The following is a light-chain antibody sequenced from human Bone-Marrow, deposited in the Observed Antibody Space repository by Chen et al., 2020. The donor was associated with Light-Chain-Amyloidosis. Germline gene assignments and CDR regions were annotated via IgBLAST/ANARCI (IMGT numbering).Light chain of an antibody. CDR3: QCYRGSGQGV. J-gene: IGLJ3*02. Sequence: NFMLTQPHPVSESPGKTVIISSTRSSGSIATNYVQWYQQRPDSSPTTVIYEDDQRPSGVPDRFSGSIDRSTNAASLTSSGQKTEEEADYYCQCYRGSGQGVFGGGTKLTVL. CDR2: EDD. CDR1: SGSIATNY. V-gene: IGLV6-57*01.